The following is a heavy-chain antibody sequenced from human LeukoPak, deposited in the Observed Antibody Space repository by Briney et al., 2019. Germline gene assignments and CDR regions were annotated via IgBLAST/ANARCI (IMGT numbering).Heavy chain of an antibody. CDR1: GFTFSSYA. V-gene: IGHV3-30-3*01. CDR2: ISYDGSNK. D-gene: IGHD3-16*01. J-gene: IGHJ4*02. Sequence: GGSLRLSCAASGFTFSSYAMHWVRQAPGKGLEWVAVISYDGSNKYYADSVKVRFTISRDNSKNTLYLQMNSLRAEDTAVYYCARAVVMLIDYWGQGTLVTVSS. CDR3: ARAVVMLIDY.